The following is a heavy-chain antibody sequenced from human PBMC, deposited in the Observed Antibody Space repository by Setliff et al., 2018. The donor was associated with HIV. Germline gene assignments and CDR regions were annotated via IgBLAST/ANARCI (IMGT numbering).Heavy chain of an antibody. Sequence: PSETLSLTCDVSGYSISSGYYWGWIRQPPGKGLEWIGNIYSTGSGRTYYSPSLKSRVTVAVDTSKNQFSLKLSSVTAADTAVYYCAGDGEWLRLGTYWYFDLWGRGTLVTVSS. D-gene: IGHD5-12*01. CDR3: AGDGEWLRLGTYWYFDL. CDR1: GYSISSGYY. V-gene: IGHV4-38-2*02. J-gene: IGHJ2*01. CDR2: IYSTGSGRT.